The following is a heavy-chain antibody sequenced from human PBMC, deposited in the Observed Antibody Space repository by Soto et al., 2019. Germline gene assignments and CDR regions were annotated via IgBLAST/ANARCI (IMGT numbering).Heavy chain of an antibody. CDR2: IYYSGST. CDR3: ASYVDNWAYYYGMDV. D-gene: IGHD1-1*01. V-gene: IGHV4-30-4*01. J-gene: IGHJ6*02. Sequence: SETLYLTCTVSGGSISSGDYYWSWIRQPPGKGLEWIGYIYYSGSTYYNPSLKSRVTISVDTSKNQFSLKLSSVTAADTAVYYCASYVDNWAYYYGMDVWGQGTTVTVSS. CDR1: GGSISSGDYY.